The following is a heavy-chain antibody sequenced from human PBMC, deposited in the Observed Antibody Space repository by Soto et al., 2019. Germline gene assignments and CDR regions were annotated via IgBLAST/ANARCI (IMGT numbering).Heavy chain of an antibody. J-gene: IGHJ3*02. CDR2: IKPDGSET. Sequence: GGSLRLSCEASGFTFRSSWMSWVRQAPGKGLEWVSYIKPDGSETYYADSVRGRFTISRDNAKNSLYLQMNSLRAEDTALYYCDRDPSFGAFDIWGQGTMVTVSS. V-gene: IGHV3-7*01. D-gene: IGHD3-10*01. CDR3: DRDPSFGAFDI. CDR1: GFTFRSSW.